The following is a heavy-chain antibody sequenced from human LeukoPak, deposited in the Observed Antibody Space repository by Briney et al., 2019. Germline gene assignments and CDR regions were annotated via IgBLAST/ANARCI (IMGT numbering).Heavy chain of an antibody. Sequence: GGSLRLSCAASGFTFTNYAMSWVRQAPGKGLDWVSAISGSGDSTYYADSVKGRFTISRDDSKNTLYLQMDSLRAEGTAVYYRVKLRSGTIAAGNYWGQGTLVTVSS. CDR3: VKLRSGTIAAGNY. J-gene: IGHJ4*02. CDR2: ISGSGDST. CDR1: GFTFTNYA. D-gene: IGHD6-13*01. V-gene: IGHV3-23*01.